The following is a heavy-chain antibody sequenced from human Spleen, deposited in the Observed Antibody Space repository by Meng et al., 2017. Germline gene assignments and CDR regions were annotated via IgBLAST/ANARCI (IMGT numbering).Heavy chain of an antibody. D-gene: IGHD6-19*01. CDR2: IKHDGSNK. CDR1: GFTFSSYE. Sequence: GESLKISCAASGFTFSSYEMNWVRQAPGKGLEWVANIKHDGSNKYYVDSVKGRFTISRDNAKNSLYLQMNSLRAEDTAVYFCARVETGGWYTHFDYWGQGTLVTVSS. V-gene: IGHV3-7*01. CDR3: ARVETGGWYTHFDY. J-gene: IGHJ4*02.